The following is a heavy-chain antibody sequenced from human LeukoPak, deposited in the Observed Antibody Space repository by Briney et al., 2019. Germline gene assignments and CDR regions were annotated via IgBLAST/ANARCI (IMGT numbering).Heavy chain of an antibody. D-gene: IGHD6-19*01. V-gene: IGHV4-4*07. CDR1: GGSISGYY. Sequence: SETLSLTCTVSGGSISGYYWSWIRQPAGKGLEWIGRIYTTGSTNYNPSLKSLVTMSVDTSKNQFSLKLTSVTAADTAVYYCARVDSSPGDVWGKGTTVTVSS. CDR2: IYTTGST. J-gene: IGHJ6*04. CDR3: ARVDSSPGDV.